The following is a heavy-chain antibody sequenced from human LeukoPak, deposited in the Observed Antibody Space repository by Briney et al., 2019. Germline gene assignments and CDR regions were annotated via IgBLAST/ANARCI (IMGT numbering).Heavy chain of an antibody. CDR3: ARHPSYTRGWPLDY. Sequence: GESLKISCKGSGYHFITNWIGWVRQMPGKGLEWMGIMYPDDSDTRYSPAFQGQVTISVDKSISTAYLQWSSLKASDTAIYYCARHPSYTRGWPLDYWGQGTPVTVSS. V-gene: IGHV5-51*01. J-gene: IGHJ4*02. D-gene: IGHD6-19*01. CDR1: GYHFITNW. CDR2: MYPDDSDT.